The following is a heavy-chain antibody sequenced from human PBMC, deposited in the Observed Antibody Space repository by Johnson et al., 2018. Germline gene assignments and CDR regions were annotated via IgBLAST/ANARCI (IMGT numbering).Heavy chain of an antibody. D-gene: IGHD3-3*01. J-gene: IGHJ3*02. CDR3: ARGGTYCDFWSGSPRSDAFDI. Sequence: QVQLVQSGAEVKKPGASVKVSCKASGYTFTSYDINWVRQATGQGLEWMGWMNPNSGNTGYAQKFQGRVIMTRNTSISPAYLELSSLRTEDTAVYYCARGGTYCDFWSGSPRSDAFDIWGQGTMVTVSS. CDR1: GYTFTSYD. CDR2: MNPNSGNT. V-gene: IGHV1-8*01.